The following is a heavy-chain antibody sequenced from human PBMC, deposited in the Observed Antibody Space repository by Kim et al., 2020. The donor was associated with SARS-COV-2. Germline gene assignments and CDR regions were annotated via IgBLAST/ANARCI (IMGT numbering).Heavy chain of an antibody. J-gene: IGHJ4*02. CDR3: ARGRPATFDY. D-gene: IGHD3-10*01. V-gene: IGHV3-48*04. CDR2: I. Sequence: IHYADSVKGRFTISRDNANNSLYLQMDSLRAEDTAVYYCARGRPATFDYWGQGTLVSVSS.